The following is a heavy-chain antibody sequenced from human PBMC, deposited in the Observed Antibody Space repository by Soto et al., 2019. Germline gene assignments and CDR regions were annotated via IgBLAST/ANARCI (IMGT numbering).Heavy chain of an antibody. CDR1: GYTFTGHY. D-gene: IGHD3-22*01. J-gene: IGHJ4*02. CDR3: ERDPVITMIVGGYFDY. V-gene: IGHV1-18*04. CDR2: IGPESGAT. Sequence: ASVNVSCKTSGYTFTGHYIHWVRQAPQQGPEWMGGIGPESGATNNAQKLQGRDTMTTDTSTSTDYMELRSLRSDDTAVYYCERDPVITMIVGGYFDYWGQGTLVTVSS.